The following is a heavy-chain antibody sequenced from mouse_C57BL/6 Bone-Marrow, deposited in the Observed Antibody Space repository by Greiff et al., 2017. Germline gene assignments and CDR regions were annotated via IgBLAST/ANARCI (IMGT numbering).Heavy chain of an antibody. CDR3: ARGKPHYFDY. CDR2: IDPNRGGT. J-gene: IGHJ2*01. CDR1: GYTFTSYW. Sequence: QVQLQQPGAELVKPGASVKLSCKASGYTFTSYWMHWVKQRPGRGLAWIGRIDPNRGGTKYNEKFKSKATLTVDKPSSTAYMQLSSLTSEDSAVYYCARGKPHYFDYWGQGTTRTVSS. V-gene: IGHV1-72*01.